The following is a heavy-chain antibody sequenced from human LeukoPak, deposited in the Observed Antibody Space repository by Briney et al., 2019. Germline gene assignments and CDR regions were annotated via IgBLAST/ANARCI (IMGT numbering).Heavy chain of an antibody. D-gene: IGHD4-23*01. CDR3: AKDKEEVLTPYFDY. CDR1: GFTFDDYA. J-gene: IGHJ4*02. V-gene: IGHV3-9*01. Sequence: GRSLRLSCAASGFTFDDYAMHWVRQASGKGLEWVSGISWNSGSIGYADSVKGRFTISRDNAKNSLYLQMNSLRAEDTALYYCAKDKEEVLTPYFDYWGQGTLVTVSS. CDR2: ISWNSGSI.